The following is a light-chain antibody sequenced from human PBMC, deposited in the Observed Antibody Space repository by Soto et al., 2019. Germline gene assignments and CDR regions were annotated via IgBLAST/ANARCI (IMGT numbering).Light chain of an antibody. CDR2: LGS. CDR3: MQAPQALPYP. CDR1: QSLLHSNGYNY. J-gene: IGKJ2*01. Sequence: DIVMTQSPLSLPVTPGEPASISCRSSQSLLHSNGYNYLDWYLQKPGQSPQLLIYLGSNRASGVSDRLSGSGSGTDFTLKLSRVEAEDVGVYYCMQAPQALPYPFGQGPKLQIQ. V-gene: IGKV2-28*01.